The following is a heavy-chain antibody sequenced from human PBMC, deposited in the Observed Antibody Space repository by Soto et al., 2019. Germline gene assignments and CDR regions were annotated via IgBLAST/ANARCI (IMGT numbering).Heavy chain of an antibody. Sequence: QVQLVESGGDLVKPGGSLRLSCAASGYTFSDYYMSWIRQAPGKGLEWISYIDTSGTKIYYADSVKGRFTITRDNAKNSLYLEMNSRRDEDTAVDYCASHYDMWSGYLSPVDYWGQGTLVTVSS. J-gene: IGHJ4*02. D-gene: IGHD3-3*01. CDR2: IDTSGTKI. V-gene: IGHV3-11*01. CDR1: GYTFSDYY. CDR3: ASHYDMWSGYLSPVDY.